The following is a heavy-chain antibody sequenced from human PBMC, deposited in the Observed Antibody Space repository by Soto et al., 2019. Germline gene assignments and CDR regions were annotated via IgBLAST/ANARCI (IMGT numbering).Heavy chain of an antibody. Sequence: ASVKVSCKASGGTFSSYAISWVRQAPGQGLEWKGVFIPIFGTANYAQKFQGRVTITADESTSTAYMVLSSLRSEDTAVYYCASTFNYDILTGIMNYYYYGMDVWGQGTTVTVSS. J-gene: IGHJ6*02. V-gene: IGHV1-69*13. CDR3: ASTFNYDILTGIMNYYYYGMDV. CDR1: GGTFSSYA. D-gene: IGHD3-9*01. CDR2: FIPIFGTA.